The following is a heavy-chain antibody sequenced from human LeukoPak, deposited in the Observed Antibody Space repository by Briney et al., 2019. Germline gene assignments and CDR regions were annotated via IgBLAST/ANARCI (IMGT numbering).Heavy chain of an antibody. V-gene: IGHV4-59*11. CDR2: IYYSGTT. Sequence: PSETLSLTCTVSGASISSHYWSWIRQPPGKGLEWIGYIYYSGTTNYNPSLKSRVTISVDTSKNQFSLKLSSVTAADTAVYYCARGVYIAAAQYGYWGQGTLVTVAS. CDR3: ARGVYIAAAQYGY. J-gene: IGHJ4*02. D-gene: IGHD6-13*01. CDR1: GASISSHY.